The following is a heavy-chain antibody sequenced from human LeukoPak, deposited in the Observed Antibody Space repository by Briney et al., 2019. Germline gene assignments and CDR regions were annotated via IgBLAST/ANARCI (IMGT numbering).Heavy chain of an antibody. J-gene: IGHJ6*04. CDR3: ARDSPYCSSTSCHGGYYGMDV. D-gene: IGHD2-2*01. CDR2: ISYDGSNK. V-gene: IGHV3-30-3*01. Sequence: GRSLRLSCAASGFTFSSYAMHWVRQAPGKGLEWVAVISYDGSNKYYADSVKDRFTISRDNSKNTLYLQMNSLRAEDTAVYYCARDSPYCSSTSCHGGYYGMDVWGKGTTVTVSS. CDR1: GFTFSSYA.